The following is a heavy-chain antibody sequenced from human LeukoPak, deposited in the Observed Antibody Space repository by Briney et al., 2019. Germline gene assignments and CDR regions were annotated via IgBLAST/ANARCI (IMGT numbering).Heavy chain of an antibody. CDR3: ARGYSGSYYLDY. Sequence: GGSLRLSCAASGFTFSSYGMHWVRQAPGQGLEWMGWISAYNGNTNYAQKLQGRVTMTTDTSTSTAYMDLRSLRSDDTAVYYCARGYSGSYYLDYWGQGTLVTVSS. CDR2: ISAYNGNT. J-gene: IGHJ4*02. V-gene: IGHV1-18*01. CDR1: GFTFSSYG. D-gene: IGHD5-12*01.